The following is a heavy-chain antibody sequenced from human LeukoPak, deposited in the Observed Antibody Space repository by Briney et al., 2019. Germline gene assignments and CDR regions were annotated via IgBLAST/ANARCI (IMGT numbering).Heavy chain of an antibody. CDR1: GFTFSSYE. J-gene: IGHJ3*02. CDR2: ISSSGSTT. CDR3: AKRGYCLGSTCFSHDAFDI. D-gene: IGHD2-15*01. Sequence: PGGSLRLSCAASGFTFSSYEMNWVRQAPGKGLEWVSYISSSGSTTYFSDSVKGRFTISRDNAKNSLYLQMNSLRAEDTAVYYCAKRGYCLGSTCFSHDAFDIWGQGTMVTVSS. V-gene: IGHV3-48*03.